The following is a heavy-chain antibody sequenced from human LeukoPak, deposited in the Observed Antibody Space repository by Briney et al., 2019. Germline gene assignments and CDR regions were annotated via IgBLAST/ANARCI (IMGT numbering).Heavy chain of an antibody. Sequence: PGGSLRLSCAASGFTFSSYEMNWVRQAPGKGLEWVSYISSSGSTIYYADSVKGRFTISRDNAKNSLYLQTNSLRAEDTAVYYCARAARLKDDYWGQGTLVTVSS. CDR1: GFTFSSYE. D-gene: IGHD2-15*01. CDR3: ARAARLKDDY. J-gene: IGHJ4*02. CDR2: ISSSGSTI. V-gene: IGHV3-48*03.